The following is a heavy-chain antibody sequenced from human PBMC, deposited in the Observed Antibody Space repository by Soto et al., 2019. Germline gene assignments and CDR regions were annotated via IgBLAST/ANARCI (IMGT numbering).Heavy chain of an antibody. V-gene: IGHV1-18*01. Sequence: QAHLVQSGPEVKKPGASVKVSCKGSGYIFTSYGIAWVRQAPGQGLEWMRWISAHNGNTEYAQKFQGRVTVTRDTSTSTAYLELRRLRSDDTALYYWARGRDGDYWGQGALVTVSS. CDR2: ISAHNGNT. CDR1: GYIFTSYG. CDR3: ARGRDGDY. J-gene: IGHJ4*02.